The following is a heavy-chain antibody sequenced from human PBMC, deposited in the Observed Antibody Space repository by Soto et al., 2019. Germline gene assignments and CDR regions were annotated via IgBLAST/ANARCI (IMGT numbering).Heavy chain of an antibody. V-gene: IGHV3-66*01. CDR3: ARFWGGYYLRLDAFDL. Sequence: PGGSLRLSCAASGFTVSRNYMSWVRQAPRKGLEWVSVIYSGGSTYYADSVKGRFTISRDNSKNTLYLQMNSLRAEDTAVYYCARFWGGYYLRLDAFDLWAQGSLVTVS. J-gene: IGHJ3*01. D-gene: IGHD3-3*01. CDR1: GFTVSRNY. CDR2: IYSGGST.